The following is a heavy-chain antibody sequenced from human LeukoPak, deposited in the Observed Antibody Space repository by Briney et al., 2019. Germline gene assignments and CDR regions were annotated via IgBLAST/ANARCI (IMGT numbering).Heavy chain of an antibody. J-gene: IGHJ5*02. CDR2: INPKSGDT. CDR1: GYIFIGYY. Sequence: ASVKVSCKASGYIFIGYYIHWVRQAPGQGLEWMGRINPKSGDTNYAQKFQDRVTMTRDTSMSTAYMEISRLRYDDTAVYYCGRGIQSFDPWGQGTLVTVSS. CDR3: GRGIQSFDP. V-gene: IGHV1-2*06.